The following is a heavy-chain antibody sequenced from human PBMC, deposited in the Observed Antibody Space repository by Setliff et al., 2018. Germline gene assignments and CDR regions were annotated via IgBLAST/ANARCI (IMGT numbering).Heavy chain of an antibody. V-gene: IGHV4-39*07. CDR3: ARHPHYDSSGYRDY. Sequence: SETLSLTCIVSGGSIGSGDFHWYWGWVRQSPGEGLEWIGSISYRGNTFYNPSLTSRVTISLDTSKKQLSLKLTSLSAADTAVYYCARHPHYDSSGYRDYWGQGTLVTVSS. CDR2: ISYRGNT. J-gene: IGHJ4*02. CDR1: GGSIGSGDFHWY. D-gene: IGHD3-22*01.